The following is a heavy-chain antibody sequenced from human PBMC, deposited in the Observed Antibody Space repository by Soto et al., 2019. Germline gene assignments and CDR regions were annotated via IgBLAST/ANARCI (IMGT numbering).Heavy chain of an antibody. J-gene: IGHJ4*02. CDR1: GYRFTSYW. CDR3: ARLAPPEDIVLM. CDR2: IDPSDSYT. Sequence: GESLKISCKGSGYRFTSYWISWVRQMPGKGLEWMGRIDPSDSYTNYSPSFQGHVTISADKSISTAYLQWSSLKASDTAMYYCARLAPPEDIVLMWGQGPLVTVSS. V-gene: IGHV5-10-1*01. D-gene: IGHD2-8*01.